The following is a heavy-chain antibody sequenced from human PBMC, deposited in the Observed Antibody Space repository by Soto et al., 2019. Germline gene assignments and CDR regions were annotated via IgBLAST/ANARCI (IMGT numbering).Heavy chain of an antibody. J-gene: IGHJ3*02. CDR2: IYPGDSDT. CDR3: ARPPMLGDYDILTGGVAFDM. D-gene: IGHD3-9*01. Sequence: GESLKISCKGSGYTFSNYWIGWVRQMPGKGLEWMGIIYPGDSDTRYSPSFQGQVTISADKSISTAYLQWSSLKASDTAMYYCARPPMLGDYDILTGGVAFDMWGKGTMATV. V-gene: IGHV5-51*01. CDR1: GYTFSNYW.